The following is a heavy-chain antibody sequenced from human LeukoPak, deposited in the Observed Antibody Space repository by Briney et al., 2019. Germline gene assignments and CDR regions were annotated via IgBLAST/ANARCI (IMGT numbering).Heavy chain of an antibody. Sequence: SETLSLTCTISGGSISSLYWSWIRQPPGKGLEWIGSIYYSGSTNYNPSLESRVTISVHTSKIQFSLKLSSVTAADTAVYYCARWQYTISSGWFDPWGQGTLVTVSS. V-gene: IGHV4-59*08. CDR2: IYYSGST. D-gene: IGHD6-6*01. J-gene: IGHJ5*02. CDR3: ARWQYTISSGWFDP. CDR1: GGSISSLY.